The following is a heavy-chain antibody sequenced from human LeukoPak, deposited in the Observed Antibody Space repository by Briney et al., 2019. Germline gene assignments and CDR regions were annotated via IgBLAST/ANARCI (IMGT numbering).Heavy chain of an antibody. CDR3: ARVSGYSGTWYVDY. Sequence: PGGSLRLSCVASGFTFKSYGMHWVRQAPGKGLEWVAIIWYDGSNKYYADFVKGRFTTSRDNSKNTLYLQMNSLRADDTAVYYCARVSGYSGTWYVDYWGQGTLVTV. J-gene: IGHJ4*02. D-gene: IGHD6-13*01. CDR1: GFTFKSYG. CDR2: IWYDGSNK. V-gene: IGHV3-33*01.